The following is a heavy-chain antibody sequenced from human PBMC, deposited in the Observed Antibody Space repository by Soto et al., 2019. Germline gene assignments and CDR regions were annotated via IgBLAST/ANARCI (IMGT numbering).Heavy chain of an antibody. J-gene: IGHJ4*02. V-gene: IGHV1-2*02. CDR1: GYTLTDYY. CDR2: INPDSGAT. Sequence: QVQLVQSGAELKKPGASVKVSCKASGYTLTDYYIHWVRQAPGQGLEWMGWINPDSGATKSTQKFQGSVTMTRDTSISTAYMELTRLRSDDTAVYYCARGGCTDGVCTYYFDYWGQGNLITVSS. D-gene: IGHD2-8*01. CDR3: ARGGCTDGVCTYYFDY.